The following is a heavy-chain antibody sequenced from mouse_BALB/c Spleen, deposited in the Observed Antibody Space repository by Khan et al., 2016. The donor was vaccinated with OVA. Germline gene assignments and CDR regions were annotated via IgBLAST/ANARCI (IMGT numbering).Heavy chain of an antibody. V-gene: IGHV1S132*01. CDR2: IFPGTGTT. J-gene: IGHJ3*01. D-gene: IGHD2-1*01. Sequence: QVQLQQSGAELVKPGASVKLSCKTSGYTFTSYWIQWVKQRPGQGLGWLGQIFPGTGTTYYNENFKGKATLTVDTSSSTAYMQLSSLTSEDSAVYFCARGYFGNYEFVYWGQGTLVTVSP. CDR3: ARGYFGNYEFVY. CDR1: GYTFTSYW.